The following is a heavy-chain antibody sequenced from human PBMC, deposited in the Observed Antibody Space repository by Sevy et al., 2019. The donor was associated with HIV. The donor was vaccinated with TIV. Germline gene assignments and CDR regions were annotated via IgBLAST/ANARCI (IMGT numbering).Heavy chain of an antibody. J-gene: IGHJ6*02. Sequence: GGSLRLSCAASRFTFSTYAMSWVRQAPGKGLEWVSAISGSGGSTYYADSVKGRFTISRDNSKNTLYLQMNSLRAEDTAVYYCAKVGYCSTTSCYTIYYGMDVWGQGTTVTVSS. CDR1: RFTFSTYA. D-gene: IGHD2-2*02. CDR2: ISGSGGST. V-gene: IGHV3-23*01. CDR3: AKVGYCSTTSCYTIYYGMDV.